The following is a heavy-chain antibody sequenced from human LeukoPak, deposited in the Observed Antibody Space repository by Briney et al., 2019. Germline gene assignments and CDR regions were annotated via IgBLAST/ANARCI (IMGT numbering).Heavy chain of an antibody. CDR3: ARMASALRSLEWLFPHYYFDY. CDR1: GYTFTSYG. CDR2: ISAYNGNT. Sequence: ASVKVSCKASGYTFTSYGISWVRQAPGQGLEWMGWISAYNGNTNYAQKLQGRVTMTTDTSTSTAYMELRSLRSDDTAVYYCARMASALRSLEWLFPHYYFDYWGQGTLVTVSS. J-gene: IGHJ4*02. D-gene: IGHD3-3*01. V-gene: IGHV1-18*01.